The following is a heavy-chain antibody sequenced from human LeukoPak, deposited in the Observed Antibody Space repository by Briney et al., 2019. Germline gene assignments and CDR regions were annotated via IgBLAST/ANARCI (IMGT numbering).Heavy chain of an antibody. CDR2: ISGYNGNT. J-gene: IGHJ4*02. CDR1: GYTFTSYG. D-gene: IGHD2-2*01. Sequence: ASVKVSCKASGYTFTSYGISWVRQAPGQGLEWMGWISGYNGNTNYAQKFQGRVTMTTDTSTSTAYMELRSLRSDDTAVYYCAREYCSTTRCYMADYWGQGTLVTVSS. V-gene: IGHV1-18*01. CDR3: AREYCSTTRCYMADY.